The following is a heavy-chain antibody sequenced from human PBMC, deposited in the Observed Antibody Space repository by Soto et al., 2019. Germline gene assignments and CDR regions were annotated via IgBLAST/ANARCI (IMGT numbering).Heavy chain of an antibody. CDR1: EVIVSANY. Sequence: LRLSFGASEVIVSANYMIWVRQAPGKGLEWVSAISNSFSDGNTHYADSVKGRFTISRDNPRNILYLQMNSLRADDTAVYYCARHLSHLRSGWLDPWGQGTLVTVSS. D-gene: IGHD3-3*02. CDR2: ISNSFSDGNT. J-gene: IGHJ5*02. V-gene: IGHV3-66*03. CDR3: ARHLSHLRSGWLDP.